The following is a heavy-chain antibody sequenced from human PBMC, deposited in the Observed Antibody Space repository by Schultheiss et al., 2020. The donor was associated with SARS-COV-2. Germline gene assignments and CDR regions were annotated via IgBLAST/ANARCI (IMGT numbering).Heavy chain of an antibody. J-gene: IGHJ2*01. V-gene: IGHV3-15*01. CDR3: AREGWGVWYFDL. D-gene: IGHD3-10*01. CDR2: IKSKTDGGTT. CDR1: GFTFSNAW. Sequence: GGSLRLSCAASGFTFSNAWMSWVRQAPGKGLEWVGRIKSKTDGGTTDYAAPVKGRFTISRDDSKNTLYLQMNSLRAEDTAVYYCAREGWGVWYFDLWGRGTLVTVSS.